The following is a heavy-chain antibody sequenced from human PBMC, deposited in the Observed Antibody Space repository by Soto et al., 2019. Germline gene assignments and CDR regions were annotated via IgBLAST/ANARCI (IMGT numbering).Heavy chain of an antibody. CDR3: ARALYQLPSTHSYNYYYYYMDV. V-gene: IGHV1-69*02. D-gene: IGHD2-2*01. Sequence: GASVKVSCKASGGTFSSYTISWVRQAPGQGLEWMGRIIPILGIANYAQKFQGRVTITADKSTSTAYMELSSLRSEDTAVYYCARALYQLPSTHSYNYYYYYMDVWGKGTTVTVSS. CDR1: GGTFSSYT. CDR2: IIPILGIA. J-gene: IGHJ6*03.